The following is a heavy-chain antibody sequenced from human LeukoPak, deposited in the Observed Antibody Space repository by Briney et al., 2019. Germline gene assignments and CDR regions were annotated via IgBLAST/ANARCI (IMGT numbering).Heavy chain of an antibody. CDR2: IIPIFGTA. V-gene: IGHV1-69*05. Sequence: GASVKVSCKASGGTFSSYAVSWVRQAPGQGLEWMGGIIPIFGTANYAQKFQGRVTITTDESTSTAYMELSRLRSEETALYYCASDRRIRQGGDAFDSWGQGTMVTVSS. J-gene: IGHJ3*02. CDR1: GGTFSSYA. CDR3: ASDRRIRQGGDAFDS. D-gene: IGHD2-15*01.